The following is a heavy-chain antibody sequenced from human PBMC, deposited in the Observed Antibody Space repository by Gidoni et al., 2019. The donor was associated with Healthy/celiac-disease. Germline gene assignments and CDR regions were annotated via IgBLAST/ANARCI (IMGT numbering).Heavy chain of an antibody. CDR2: IWYEGSNK. Sequence: QVQLVESGGGVVQPGRSLRLSCAASGFTFSSYGMHWVRQAPGKGLEWVAGIWYEGSNKYYADSVKGRFTISRDNSKNTRYLQMNSLRAEDTAVYYCAREGRGSYIDYWGQGTLVTVSS. V-gene: IGHV3-33*01. CDR3: AREGRGSYIDY. D-gene: IGHD3-16*01. CDR1: GFTFSSYG. J-gene: IGHJ4*02.